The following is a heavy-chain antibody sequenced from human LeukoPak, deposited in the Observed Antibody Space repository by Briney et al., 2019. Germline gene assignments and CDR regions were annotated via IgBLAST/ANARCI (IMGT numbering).Heavy chain of an antibody. CDR3: ARAWGIGAPGTVEY. V-gene: IGHV4-59*01. D-gene: IGHD6-13*01. J-gene: IGHJ4*02. CDR2: IYYSWST. CDR1: GGSISTYY. Sequence: SETLSLTCNVSGGSISTYYWTWLRQPPGKGLEWIGYIYYSWSTNYNPSLKSRVTISVDTSKNQFSLKMTSVTAADTAVYYCARAWGIGAPGTVEYWGQGTLVTVSS.